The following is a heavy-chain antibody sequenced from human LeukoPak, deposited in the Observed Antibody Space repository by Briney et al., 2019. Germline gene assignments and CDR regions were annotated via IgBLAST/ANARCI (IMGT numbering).Heavy chain of an antibody. CDR2: IYYSGST. CDR1: GGSISSYY. V-gene: IGHV4-59*01. D-gene: IGHD6-13*01. CDR3: AQLIKQQLVQGGWFDP. J-gene: IGHJ5*02. Sequence: SETLSLTCTVSGGSISSYYWSWIRQPPGKGLEWIGYIYYSGSTNYNPSLKSRVTISVDTSKNQFSLKLSSVTAADTAVYYCAQLIKQQLVQGGWFDPWGQGTLVTVSS.